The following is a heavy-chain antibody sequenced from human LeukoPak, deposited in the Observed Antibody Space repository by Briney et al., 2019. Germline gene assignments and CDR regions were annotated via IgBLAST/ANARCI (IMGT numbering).Heavy chain of an antibody. V-gene: IGHV4-4*07. CDR1: GGSISSYY. CDR3: ASYNWNDYAFDI. J-gene: IGHJ3*02. D-gene: IGHD1-1*01. Sequence: SETLSLPCAVSGGSISSYYWSWIRQPAGKGLEWIGRIYTSGSTNYNPSLKSRVTMSVDTSKKQFSLKLSSVTAADTAVYYCASYNWNDYAFDIWGQGTMVTVSS. CDR2: IYTSGST.